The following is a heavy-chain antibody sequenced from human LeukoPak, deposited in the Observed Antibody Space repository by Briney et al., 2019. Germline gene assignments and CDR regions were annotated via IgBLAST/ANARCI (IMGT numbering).Heavy chain of an antibody. J-gene: IGHJ5*02. D-gene: IGHD2-2*01. Sequence: ASVKVSCKASGATGYYMHWVRQGPGQGLEWLGWINPNSGGTNYAQKFQGRVTMTRDTSISTVYMELSRLRSDDTAVYYCARGGGLYCSSISCYNYFDPWGQGTLVTVSS. CDR1: GATGYY. V-gene: IGHV1-2*02. CDR2: INPNSGGT. CDR3: ARGGGLYCSSISCYNYFDP.